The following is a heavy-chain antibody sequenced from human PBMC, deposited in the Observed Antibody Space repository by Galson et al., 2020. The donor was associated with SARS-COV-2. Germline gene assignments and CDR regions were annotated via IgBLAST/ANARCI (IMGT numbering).Heavy chain of an antibody. CDR3: ARDDFWSVPFDS. D-gene: IGHD3-3*01. Sequence: ASVKVSCKASGYTFTSYGISWVRQAPGQGLEGMGWISAYNGNTNYAQKLQGRVTMTTDTPTSTAYMELRSLRSDDTSVYYCARDDFWSVPFDSWGQGTLVTGSS. V-gene: IGHV1-18*01. J-gene: IGHJ4*02. CDR1: GYTFTSYG. CDR2: ISAYNGNT.